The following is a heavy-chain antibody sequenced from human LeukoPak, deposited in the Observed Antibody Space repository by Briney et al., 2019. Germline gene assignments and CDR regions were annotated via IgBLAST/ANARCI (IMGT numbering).Heavy chain of an antibody. J-gene: IGHJ4*02. CDR2: ISSSGNTI. Sequence: PGGSLRLSCAAFGFTFSSYEMNWIRQAPGKGLEWVSYISSSGNTIYYADSVKGRFTISRDNSKNTLYLQMNSLRAEDTAVYYCARDAGYCSGGSCYPGQFDYWGQGTLVTVSS. CDR1: GFTFSSYE. CDR3: ARDAGYCSGGSCYPGQFDY. D-gene: IGHD2-15*01. V-gene: IGHV3-48*03.